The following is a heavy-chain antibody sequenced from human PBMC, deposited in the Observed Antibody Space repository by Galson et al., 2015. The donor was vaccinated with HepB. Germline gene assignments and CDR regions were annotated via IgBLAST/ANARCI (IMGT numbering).Heavy chain of an antibody. CDR2: ISSSSSYI. V-gene: IGHV3-21*01. Sequence: SLRLSCAASGFTFSSYSMNWVRQAPGKGLEWVSSISSSSSYIYYADSVKGRFTISRDNAKNSLYLQMNSLRAEDTAVYYCAKDRWFGESIGAAKTTRGVYRGSKNYYYYYMDVWGKGTTVTVSS. CDR1: GFTFSSYS. D-gene: IGHD3-10*01. J-gene: IGHJ6*03. CDR3: AKDRWFGESIGAAKTTRGVYRGSKNYYYYYMDV.